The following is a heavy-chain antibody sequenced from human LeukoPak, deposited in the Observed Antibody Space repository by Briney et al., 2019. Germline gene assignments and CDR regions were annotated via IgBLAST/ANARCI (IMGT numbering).Heavy chain of an antibody. CDR1: GNTFNNYG. CDR2: ISGYNGNT. CDR3: ATDLGPQKAAVAGTS. D-gene: IGHD6-19*01. Sequence: ASVKVSCKASGNTFNNYGINWVRQAPGQGLEWMGWISGYNGNTNYAQKLQGRVTMTEDTSTDTAYMELSSLRSEDTAVYYCATDLGPQKAAVAGTSWGQGTLVTVSS. J-gene: IGHJ4*02. V-gene: IGHV1-18*01.